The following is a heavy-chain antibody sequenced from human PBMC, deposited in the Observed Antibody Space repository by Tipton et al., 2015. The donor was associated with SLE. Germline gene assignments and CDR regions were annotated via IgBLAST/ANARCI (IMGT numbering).Heavy chain of an antibody. J-gene: IGHJ5*02. CDR1: GGSFTMYY. Sequence: AVSGGSFTMYYWSWNRQSPGKGLEWIGEINHSGSTNYNPSLKARITLSADTSKNQVSLKLTSVTAADTAVYYCATEGGNWFDPWGQGILVTVSS. CDR2: INHSGST. V-gene: IGHV4-34*01. CDR3: ATEGGNWFDP. D-gene: IGHD2-15*01.